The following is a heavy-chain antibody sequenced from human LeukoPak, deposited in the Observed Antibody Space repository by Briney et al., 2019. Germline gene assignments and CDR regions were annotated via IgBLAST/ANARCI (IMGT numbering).Heavy chain of an antibody. CDR3: ARVRGYQPYYYYYYGMDV. CDR2: INHSGST. D-gene: IGHD3-16*02. Sequence: SETLSLTCAVSGGSFSGYYWSWIRQPPGKGLEWFGEINHSGSTNYNPSLKSRVTISVDTSKNQFSLKLSSVTAADTAVYYCARVRGYQPYYYYYYGMDVWGQGTTVTVSS. V-gene: IGHV4-34*01. J-gene: IGHJ6*02. CDR1: GGSFSGYY.